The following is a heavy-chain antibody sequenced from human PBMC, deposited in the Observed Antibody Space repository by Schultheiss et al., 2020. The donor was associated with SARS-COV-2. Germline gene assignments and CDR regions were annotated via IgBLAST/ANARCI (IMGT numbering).Heavy chain of an antibody. Sequence: SQTLSLTCAVSGYSISSGYYWGWIRQPPGKGLEWIGSIYHSGSTYYNPSLKSRVTISVDTSKNQFSLKLSSVTAADTAVYYCARRLSFSFQSWGQGTLVTVSS. CDR3: ARRLSFSFQS. CDR1: GYSISSGYY. V-gene: IGHV4-38-2*01. CDR2: IYHSGST. J-gene: IGHJ5*02. D-gene: IGHD6-25*01.